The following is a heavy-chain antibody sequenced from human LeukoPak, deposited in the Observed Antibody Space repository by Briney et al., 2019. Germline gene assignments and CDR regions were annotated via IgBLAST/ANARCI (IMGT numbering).Heavy chain of an antibody. D-gene: IGHD1-26*01. CDR2: IYPGDSDT. J-gene: IGHJ5*02. Sequence: GESLKISCKSSGYSFPNYWIGWVRQMPGKGLEWMGIIYPGDSDTRYRPSFQGQVTISADKSISTAYLQWSTLKASDTAMYYCVRWDRPSGLDPWGQGTPVTVSS. V-gene: IGHV5-51*01. CDR1: GYSFPNYW. CDR3: VRWDRPSGLDP.